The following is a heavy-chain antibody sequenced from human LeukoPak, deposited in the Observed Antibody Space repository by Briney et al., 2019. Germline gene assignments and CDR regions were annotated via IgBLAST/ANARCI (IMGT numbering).Heavy chain of an antibody. CDR3: ARARAARRSYYYYYMDV. V-gene: IGHV4-39*07. J-gene: IGHJ6*03. Sequence: SETLSLTCTVSGGSISSSSYYWGWIRQPPGKGLEWIGSIYYSGSTYYNPSLKSRVTISVDTSKNQFSLKLSSVTAADTAVYYCARARAARRSYYYYYMDVWGKGTTVTVSS. CDR1: GGSISSSSYY. CDR2: IYYSGST. D-gene: IGHD6-6*01.